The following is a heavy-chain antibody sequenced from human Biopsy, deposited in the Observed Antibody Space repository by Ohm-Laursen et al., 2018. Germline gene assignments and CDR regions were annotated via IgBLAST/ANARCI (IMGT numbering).Heavy chain of an antibody. Sequence: GSLRLSCSASGFTFSDYQMSWIRQTPGKGLEWVSHISSGGSTIFHADSVKGRFTISRDDAKGSLYLQMTNLRAEDTAVYYCGRSYGIMAAPVHLWSQGTLVTASS. CDR3: GRSYGIMAAPVHL. D-gene: IGHD3-16*01. J-gene: IGHJ4*01. V-gene: IGHV3-11*01. CDR1: GFTFSDYQ. CDR2: ISSGGSTI.